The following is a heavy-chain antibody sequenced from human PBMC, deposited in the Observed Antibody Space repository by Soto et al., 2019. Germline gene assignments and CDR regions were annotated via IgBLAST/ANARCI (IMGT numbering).Heavy chain of an antibody. Sequence: PSETLSLTCAVSGGSISSGGYSWSWIRQPPGRGLEWIGYIYHSGSTYYNPSLKSRVTISVDRSKNQFSLKLSSVTAAYTAVYYCVRHAQWIIRAYWGQGSLVTVSS. CDR2: IYHSGST. CDR3: VRHAQWIIRAY. D-gene: IGHD5-12*01. J-gene: IGHJ4*02. CDR1: GGSISSGGYS. V-gene: IGHV4-30-2*01.